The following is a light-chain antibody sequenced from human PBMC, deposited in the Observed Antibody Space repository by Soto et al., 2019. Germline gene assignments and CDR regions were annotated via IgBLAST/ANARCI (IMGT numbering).Light chain of an antibody. CDR2: WAS. CDR3: QQYESTPPT. Sequence: DIVMTQSPDSLAVSLGERATINCKSSQSVLYSSNNKNYLAWYQQRPGQPPKLRIYWASTRESGVPDRFSGSGSGTDFTLTITSLQAEDVAVYYFQQYESTPPTFGQGTKLEIK. J-gene: IGKJ2*01. V-gene: IGKV4-1*01. CDR1: QSVLYSSNNKNY.